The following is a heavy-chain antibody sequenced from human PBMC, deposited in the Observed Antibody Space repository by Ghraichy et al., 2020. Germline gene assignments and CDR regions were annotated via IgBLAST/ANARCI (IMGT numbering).Heavy chain of an antibody. CDR3: TTLGLSDN. Sequence: GALRLSCAASGFTFSNAWMSWVRQAPGKGLEWLGRIRSKADGGTTDYAAPVKGRFFFSRDDSKDTLYLQMNSLKIEDTAVYYCTTLGLSDNWGQGTLVTVSS. V-gene: IGHV3-15*01. D-gene: IGHD2/OR15-2a*01. J-gene: IGHJ4*02. CDR2: IRSKADGGTT. CDR1: GFTFSNAW.